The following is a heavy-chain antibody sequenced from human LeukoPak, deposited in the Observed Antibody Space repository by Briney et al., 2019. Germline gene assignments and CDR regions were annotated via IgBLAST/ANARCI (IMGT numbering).Heavy chain of an antibody. CDR3: AKLGGQEVYNYYVGV. V-gene: IGHV3-23*01. CDR2: IIDSGDIT. CDR1: GLPFSSYA. Sequence: GSLRLSCQASGLPFSSYAMSWVRQAQGKRLEWVSGIIDSGDITYYANSVKGRFTISRDNSKNTLYLQMNSLRAEDTAVYYCAKLGGQEVYNYYVGVWGKGTTVAVSS. J-gene: IGHJ6*03. D-gene: IGHD3-16*01.